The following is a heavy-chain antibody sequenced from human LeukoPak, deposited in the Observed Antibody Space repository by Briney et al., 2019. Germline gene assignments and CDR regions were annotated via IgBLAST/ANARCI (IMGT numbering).Heavy chain of an antibody. Sequence: ASVKVSCKASGGTFSSYAISWVQQAPGQGLEWMGRIIPILGIANYAQKFQGRVTITADKSTSTAYMELSSLRSEDTAVYYCARATDWFDPWGQGTLVTVSS. CDR1: GGTFSSYA. CDR2: IIPILGIA. CDR3: ARATDWFDP. J-gene: IGHJ5*02. V-gene: IGHV1-69*04.